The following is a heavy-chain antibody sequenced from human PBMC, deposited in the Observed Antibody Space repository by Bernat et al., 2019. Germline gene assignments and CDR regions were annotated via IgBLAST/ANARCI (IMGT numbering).Heavy chain of an antibody. Sequence: QVQLVQSGAEVKRPGASVKVSCKASGYTFTDHYMHWVRQAPGQGLEYMGWINAHTGDTKSAQNFQGWVTMTRDTSISTVYMELTRLRSDDTAVYYCAREGTYNGNHLAAFDYWGQGTLVTVSS. V-gene: IGHV1-2*04. CDR3: AREGTYNGNHLAAFDY. CDR1: GYTFTDHY. J-gene: IGHJ4*02. D-gene: IGHD5-12*01. CDR2: INAHTGDT.